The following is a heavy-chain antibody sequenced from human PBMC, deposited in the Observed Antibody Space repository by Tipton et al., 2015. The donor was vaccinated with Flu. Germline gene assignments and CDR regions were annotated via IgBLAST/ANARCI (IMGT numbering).Heavy chain of an antibody. CDR1: GDSISSDYY. Sequence: TLSLTCTVSGDSISSDYYWAWIRQFPGKGLEWIGTVARTGDTIYNPSLKSRVTISVDTSKNQFSLRLTSVTAADTAVYYCARDRHSGSYYENDAFDIWGQGTMVTVSS. J-gene: IGHJ3*02. V-gene: IGHV4-38-2*02. D-gene: IGHD1-26*01. CDR2: VARTGDT. CDR3: ARDRHSGSYYENDAFDI.